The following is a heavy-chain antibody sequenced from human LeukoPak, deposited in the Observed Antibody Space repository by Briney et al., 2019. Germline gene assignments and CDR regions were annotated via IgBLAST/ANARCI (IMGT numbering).Heavy chain of an antibody. J-gene: IGHJ5*02. CDR3: ARTGYSSSWYREDNWFDP. Sequence: SETLSLTCTVSGGSISSYYWSWIRQPPGKGLEWIGYIYTSGSTNYNPSLKSRVTISVDTSKNQFSLKLSSVTAADTAVYYCARTGYSSSWYREDNWFDPWGQGTLVTVSS. D-gene: IGHD6-13*01. V-gene: IGHV4-4*09. CDR2: IYTSGST. CDR1: GGSISSYY.